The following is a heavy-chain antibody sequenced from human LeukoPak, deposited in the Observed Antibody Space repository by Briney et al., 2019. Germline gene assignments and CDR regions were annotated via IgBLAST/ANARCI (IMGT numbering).Heavy chain of an antibody. CDR2: ISAYNGNT. CDR3: ATRTDIGDLLLFDY. J-gene: IGHJ4*02. Sequence: LVKVSCKASGYTFTSYGISWVRQAPGQGLEWMGWISAYNGNTNYAQKLQGRVTMTTDTSTSTAYMELRSLRSDDTAVYYCATRTDIGDLLLFDYWGQGTLVTVSS. D-gene: IGHD3-10*01. V-gene: IGHV1-18*01. CDR1: GYTFTSYG.